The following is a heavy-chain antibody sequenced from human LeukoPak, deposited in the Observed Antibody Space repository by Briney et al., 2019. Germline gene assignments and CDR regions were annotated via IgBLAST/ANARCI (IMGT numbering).Heavy chain of an antibody. D-gene: IGHD2-2*01. CDR1: GFTFSNYA. CDR2: ISYDGSNK. Sequence: GGSLRLSCGASGFTFSNYAMSWVRQAPGKGLEWVAIISYDGSNKYYADSVKGRFTISRDNSKNTLYLQMNSLRAEDTAVYYCARQEVIPAALGYFDFWGQGTLVTVSS. V-gene: IGHV3-30-3*01. CDR3: ARQEVIPAALGYFDF. J-gene: IGHJ4*02.